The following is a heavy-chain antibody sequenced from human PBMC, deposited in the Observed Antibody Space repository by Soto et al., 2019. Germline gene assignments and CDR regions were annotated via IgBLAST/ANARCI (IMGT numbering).Heavy chain of an antibody. CDR1: GCTISSNY. Sequence: GGSLRLSCASSGCTISSNYMILVRQAPGKGLEWVSDIIDSGGSTYYADSVKGRFTISRDNSKSTLYLQMNSLRAEDTALYYCAKGRSYYYYYGVDVWGQGTTVTVSS. CDR2: IIDSGGST. J-gene: IGHJ6*02. V-gene: IGHV3-23*01. CDR3: AKGRSYYYYYGVDV.